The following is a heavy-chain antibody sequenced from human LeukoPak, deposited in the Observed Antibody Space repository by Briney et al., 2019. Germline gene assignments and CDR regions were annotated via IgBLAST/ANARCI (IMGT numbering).Heavy chain of an antibody. J-gene: IGHJ2*01. CDR1: GGSISSYY. V-gene: IGHV4-59*01. CDR2: IYYSGST. Sequence: PSETLSLTCTVSGGSISSYYWSWIRQPPGKGLEWIGYIYYSGSTNYNPSLKSRVTISVDTSKNQFSLKLSSVTAADTAVYYCASENSSGWHANWYFDLWGRGTLVTVSS. CDR3: ASENSSGWHANWYFDL. D-gene: IGHD6-19*01.